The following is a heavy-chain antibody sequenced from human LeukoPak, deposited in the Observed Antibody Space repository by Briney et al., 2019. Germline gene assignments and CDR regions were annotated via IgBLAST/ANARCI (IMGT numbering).Heavy chain of an antibody. D-gene: IGHD6-19*01. J-gene: IGHJ4*02. Sequence: GGSLRLSCAASGFTFSSYWMTWVRQAPGKGLEWVANINQDGSEKYYVDSVKGRFTISRDNAKNSLYLQMNSLRAEDTAVYYCAKKRVAVAGTHYFDYWGQGTLVTVSS. CDR3: AKKRVAVAGTHYFDY. CDR2: INQDGSEK. CDR1: GFTFSSYW. V-gene: IGHV3-7*05.